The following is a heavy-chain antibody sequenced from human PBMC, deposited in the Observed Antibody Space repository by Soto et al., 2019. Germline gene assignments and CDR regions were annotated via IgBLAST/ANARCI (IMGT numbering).Heavy chain of an antibody. CDR1: GGSISSSSYY. J-gene: IGHJ6*02. D-gene: IGHD5-12*01. CDR3: ARVRRDGYNPDYYYYYGMDV. Sequence: SETLSLTCTVSGGSISSSSYYWGWIRQPPGKGLEWIGSIYYSGSTYYNPSLKSRVTISVDTSKNQFSLKLSSVTAADTAVYYCARVRRDGYNPDYYYYYGMDVWGQGTTVTVS. V-gene: IGHV4-39*01. CDR2: IYYSGST.